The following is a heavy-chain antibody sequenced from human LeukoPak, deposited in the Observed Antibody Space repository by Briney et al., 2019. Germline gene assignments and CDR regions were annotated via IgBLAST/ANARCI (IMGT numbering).Heavy chain of an antibody. CDR1: GDSISTTNYY. CDR3: ARVRRSLNWFDS. CDR2: IYYSGIS. Sequence: SETLSLTCAVSGDSISTTNYYWGWIRQPPGKGLEWIGIIYYSGISHYNPSLKSRVTILVDTSKNQFSLKLSSVTDADTAVYYCARVRRSLNWFDSWGQGTLVTVSS. V-gene: IGHV4-39*01. J-gene: IGHJ5*01. D-gene: IGHD3-3*01.